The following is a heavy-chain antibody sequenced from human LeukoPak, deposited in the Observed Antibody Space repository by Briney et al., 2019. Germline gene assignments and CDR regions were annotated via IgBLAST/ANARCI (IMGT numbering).Heavy chain of an antibody. CDR3: ARVDRYYDILTGYFDY. D-gene: IGHD3-9*01. V-gene: IGHV4-39*07. Sequence: SETLSLTCTVSGGSISSSSYYWGWIRQPPGKGLEWIGSIYYSGSTYYNPSLKSRVTISVDTSKNQFSLKLSSVTAADTAVYYCARVDRYYDILTGYFDYWGQGTLVTVSS. CDR1: GGSISSSSYY. CDR2: IYYSGST. J-gene: IGHJ4*02.